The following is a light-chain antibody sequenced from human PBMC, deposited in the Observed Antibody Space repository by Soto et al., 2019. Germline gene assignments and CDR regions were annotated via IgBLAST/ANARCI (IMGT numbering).Light chain of an antibody. CDR1: QSISSW. V-gene: IGKV1-5*03. J-gene: IGKJ2*01. CDR2: KAS. Sequence: DIQTTQSPSTLSASVGDRVTITCRASQSISSWLAWYQQKPGKAPKLLIYKASSLESGVPSRFSGSGSGTEFTLTISSLQPDDFATYYCQQYRTFGQGTKLEIK. CDR3: QQYRT.